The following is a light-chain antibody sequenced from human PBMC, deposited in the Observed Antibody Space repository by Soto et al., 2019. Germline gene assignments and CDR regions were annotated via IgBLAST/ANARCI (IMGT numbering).Light chain of an antibody. V-gene: IGKV3-15*01. CDR2: GAS. CDR3: QQYNNWPRT. CDR1: QSVSSN. Sequence: EIVMTQSPATLSVSPGERATLSCRASQSVSSNLAWYQQKPGQAPRLLIYGASTRATGIPARFSGRGSGTELTLTISSLQSEDFAVYYCQQYNNWPRTFGQGTKLEIK. J-gene: IGKJ2*01.